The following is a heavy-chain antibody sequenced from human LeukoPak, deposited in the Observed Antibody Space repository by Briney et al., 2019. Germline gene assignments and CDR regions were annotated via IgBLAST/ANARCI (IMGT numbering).Heavy chain of an antibody. Sequence: GESLKISCKGSGYTFTSYWIGWVRQMPGKGREWMGIIYPGDSDTRYSPSFQGQVTMSVDRSITTAYLQWSSLKASDTAIYYCARKTGGSGTYKGVFDIWGKGTMVTVSS. D-gene: IGHD3-10*01. CDR2: IYPGDSDT. CDR3: ARKTGGSGTYKGVFDI. V-gene: IGHV5-51*01. J-gene: IGHJ3*02. CDR1: GYTFTSYW.